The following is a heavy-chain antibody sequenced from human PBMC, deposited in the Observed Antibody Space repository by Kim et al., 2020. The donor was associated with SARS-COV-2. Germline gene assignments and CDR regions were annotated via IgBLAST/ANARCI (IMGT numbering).Heavy chain of an antibody. V-gene: IGHV1-3*01. Sequence: ASVKVSCKASGYTFTKYPIHWVRQAPGQGLEWMGLINVGTGSTQYSQRFQGRVTFTRDTSANTAYLELSSLRSEDMAMFYCARRIGLGQPVTDSPYGMDVWGQGTTVIVSS. CDR1: GYTFTKYP. CDR3: ARRIGLGQPVTDSPYGMDV. J-gene: IGHJ6*02. CDR2: INVGTGST. D-gene: IGHD6-6*01.